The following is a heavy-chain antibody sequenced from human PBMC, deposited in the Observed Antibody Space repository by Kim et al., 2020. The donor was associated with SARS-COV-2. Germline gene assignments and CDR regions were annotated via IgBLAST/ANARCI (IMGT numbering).Heavy chain of an antibody. J-gene: IGHJ6*02. CDR3: AKEWGYDYSNNYYYYGMDV. D-gene: IGHD4-4*01. Sequence: VRFTISRDNSKNTLYLQMNSLSAEDTAVYYCAKEWGYDYSNNYYYYGMDVWGQGTTVTVSS. V-gene: IGHV3-33*06.